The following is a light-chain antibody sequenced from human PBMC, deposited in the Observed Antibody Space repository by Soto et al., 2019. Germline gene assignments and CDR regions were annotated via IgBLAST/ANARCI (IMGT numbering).Light chain of an antibody. CDR2: GAS. Sequence: EKVMTQSPATLSVSPGERATLSCRASQSVTNRYLAWYQQRPGQAPRLLIYGASTRATGIPDRFSGSGSGTEFTLTISSLQPEDFAVYYCQQYDSWPLTFGGGTKVEIK. V-gene: IGKV3-15*01. CDR1: QSVTNRY. CDR3: QQYDSWPLT. J-gene: IGKJ4*01.